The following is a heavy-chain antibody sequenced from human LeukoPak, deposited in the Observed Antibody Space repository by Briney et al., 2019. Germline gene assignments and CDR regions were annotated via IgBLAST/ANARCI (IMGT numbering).Heavy chain of an antibody. CDR2: ISGSGGST. V-gene: IGHV3-23*01. D-gene: IGHD2-2*01. CDR1: GFTFSSFW. J-gene: IGHJ3*02. CDR3: AKDIVVVPAAKGGAFDI. Sequence: GGSLRLSCAASGFTFSSFWMSWVRQAPGKGLEWVSAISGSGGSTYYADSVKGRFTISRDNSKNTLYLQMNSLRAEDTAVYYCAKDIVVVPAAKGGAFDIWGQGTMVTVSS.